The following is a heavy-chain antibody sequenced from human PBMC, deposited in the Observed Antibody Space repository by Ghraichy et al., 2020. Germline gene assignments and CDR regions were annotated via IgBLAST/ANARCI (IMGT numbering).Heavy chain of an antibody. D-gene: IGHD2-2*01. CDR1: GFTFSSYA. J-gene: IGHJ5*02. CDR2: ISGSGGST. CDR3: AKDRRCSSTSCYVGP. Sequence: GGSLRLSCAASGFTFSSYAMSWVRQAPGKGLEWVSAISGSGGSTYYADSVKGRFTISRDNSKNTLYLQMNSLRAEDTAVYYCAKDRRCSSTSCYVGPWGQGNLVTVSS. V-gene: IGHV3-23*01.